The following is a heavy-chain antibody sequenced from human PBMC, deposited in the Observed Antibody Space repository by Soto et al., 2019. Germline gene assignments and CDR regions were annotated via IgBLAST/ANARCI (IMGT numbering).Heavy chain of an antibody. V-gene: IGHV3-23*01. CDR2: INYSGGST. J-gene: IGHJ4*02. CDR1: GFTFSNYA. D-gene: IGHD3-10*01. Sequence: EVQLLESGGGLVQPGGSLRLSCAASGFTFSNYAMTWVRQAPGKGLEWVSTINYSGGSTYYADSVKGRFTVSRDNSKNTLYLQMNSLRAEDTAVYYCAKKFSYGSGTYLYYFDYWGQGTLVTVSS. CDR3: AKKFSYGSGTYLYYFDY.